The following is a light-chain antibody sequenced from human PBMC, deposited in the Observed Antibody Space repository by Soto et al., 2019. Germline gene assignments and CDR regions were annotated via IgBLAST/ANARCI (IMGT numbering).Light chain of an antibody. J-gene: IGKJ2*01. CDR3: LHFNSFPYI. CDR2: NTS. Sequence: DIQMTQSPSTLSASVGDRVTITCRASQSISTWLAWYQQKPGKAPKLLIYNTSDLESGVPSRFSGSGSGTEFPLTISSLQPDDFATYHCLHFNSFPYIFGQGTKLEIK. CDR1: QSISTW. V-gene: IGKV1-5*03.